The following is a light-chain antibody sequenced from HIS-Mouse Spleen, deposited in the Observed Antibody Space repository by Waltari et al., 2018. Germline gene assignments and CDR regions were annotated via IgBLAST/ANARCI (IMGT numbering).Light chain of an antibody. V-gene: IGLV2-8*01. CDR2: EVS. CDR1: SSDVGGYNY. J-gene: IGLJ1*01. CDR3: SSYAGSNNYV. Sequence: QSALTQPPSASGSPGQSVPISCTGTSSDVGGYNYVPWYQQHPGTAPKLMIYEVSKRPSGVPDRFSGSKSGNTASLTVSGLQAEDEADYYCSSYAGSNNYVFGTGTKVTVL.